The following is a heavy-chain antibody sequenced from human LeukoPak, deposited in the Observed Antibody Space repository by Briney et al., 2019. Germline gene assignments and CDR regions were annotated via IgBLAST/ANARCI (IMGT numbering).Heavy chain of an antibody. D-gene: IGHD3-9*01. CDR3: ARGSQDLTGYYTNWFDP. J-gene: IGHJ5*02. V-gene: IGHV4-61*05. CDR1: GGSISSSSYY. Sequence: TSETLSLTCTVSGGSISSSSYYWGWIRQPPGKGLEWIGYIYYSGSTNYNPSLKSRVTISVDTSKNQFSLKLSSVTAADTAVYYCARGSQDLTGYYTNWFDPWGQGTLVTVSS. CDR2: IYYSGST.